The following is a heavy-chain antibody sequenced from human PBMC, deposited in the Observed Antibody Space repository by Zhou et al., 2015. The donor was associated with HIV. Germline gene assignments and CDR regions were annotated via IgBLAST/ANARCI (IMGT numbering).Heavy chain of an antibody. CDR3: AREEAGYCSGGSCDSEWFDP. CDR1: GGTFSSYA. J-gene: IGHJ5*02. V-gene: IGHV1-69*01. D-gene: IGHD2-15*01. Sequence: QVQLVQSGAEVKKPGSSVKVSCKASGGTFSSYAISWVRQAPGQGLEWMGGIIPIFGTANYAQKFQGRVTITADGSTSTAYMELSSLRSEDTAVYYCAREEAGYCSGGSCDSEWFDPVGPGNPGHRLL. CDR2: IIPIFGTA.